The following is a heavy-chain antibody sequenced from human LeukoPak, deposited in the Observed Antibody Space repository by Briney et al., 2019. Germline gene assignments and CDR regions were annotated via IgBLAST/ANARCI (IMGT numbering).Heavy chain of an antibody. J-gene: IGHJ6*03. D-gene: IGHD1-26*01. V-gene: IGHV1-8*01. CDR2: MNPNSGNT. Sequence: GASVKVSCRASGYTFTSFDINWVRQATGQGLEWMGWMNPNSGNTGYAQKFQGRVTMTRNTSISTAYMELSSLRSEDTAVYYCARGSGNSGSYYMDVWGKGTTVTISS. CDR1: GYTFTSFD. CDR3: ARGSGNSGSYYMDV.